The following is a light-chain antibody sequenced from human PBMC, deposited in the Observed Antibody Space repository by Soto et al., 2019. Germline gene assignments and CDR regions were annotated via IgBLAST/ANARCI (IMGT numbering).Light chain of an antibody. J-gene: IGKJ1*01. Sequence: DIQMTQSPSSLSASVGDRVTITCRASQSISNSLNWYQQKPGKAPKLLIYAASSLQSGVPSRFSGSRSWTAFTLTISSLQPEDFATYYCQQSYTTPFAFGQRTKVEIK. CDR3: QQSYTTPFA. V-gene: IGKV1-39*01. CDR1: QSISNS. CDR2: AAS.